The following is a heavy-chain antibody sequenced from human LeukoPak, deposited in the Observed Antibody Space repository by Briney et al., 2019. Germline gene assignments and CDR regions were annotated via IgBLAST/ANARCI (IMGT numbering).Heavy chain of an antibody. CDR2: ISGGGST. Sequence: GGSLRLSCAASGFNFNIYAMAWVRQAPGKGLQWVSGISGGGSTFYADSVKGRFTISRDNSNNTLYLQMNSLRAEDTAVYYCAKDPETIFGITMSNWGQGTQVTVSS. CDR3: AKDPETIFGITMSN. CDR1: GFNFNIYA. V-gene: IGHV3-23*01. D-gene: IGHD3-3*01. J-gene: IGHJ4*02.